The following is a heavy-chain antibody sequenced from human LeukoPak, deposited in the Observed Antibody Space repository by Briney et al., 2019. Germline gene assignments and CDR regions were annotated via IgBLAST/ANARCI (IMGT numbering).Heavy chain of an antibody. D-gene: IGHD3-3*01. CDR1: GFTFSSYA. Sequence: PGGSLRLSCAASGFTFSSYAMSWVRQAPGKGLEWVSAISGSGGSTYYADSVKGRFTISRDNSKNTLYLQMNSLRAEDTAVYYCAKAPGTYYDFWSGYLGGSPVWDHGVGYFDYWGQGTLVTVSS. J-gene: IGHJ4*02. V-gene: IGHV3-23*01. CDR3: AKAPGTYYDFWSGYLGGSPVWDHGVGYFDY. CDR2: ISGSGGST.